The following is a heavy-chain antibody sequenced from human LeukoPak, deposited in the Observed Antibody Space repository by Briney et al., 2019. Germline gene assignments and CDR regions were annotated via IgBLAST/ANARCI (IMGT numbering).Heavy chain of an antibody. D-gene: IGHD3-16*02. CDR3: AKLPLRLGELSLVDY. J-gene: IGHJ4*02. Sequence: HPGGSLRLSCSASGFTFSSYAMHWVRQAPGKGLEWVAVISYNGRNQNYADSVQGRFTISRDNSKNTLYLQMNSLRAEDTAVYYCAKLPLRLGELSLVDYWGQGTLVTVSS. V-gene: IGHV3-30*18. CDR2: ISYNGRNQ. CDR1: GFTFSSYA.